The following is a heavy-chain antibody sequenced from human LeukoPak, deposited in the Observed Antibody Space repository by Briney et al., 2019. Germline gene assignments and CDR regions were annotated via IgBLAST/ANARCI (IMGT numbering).Heavy chain of an antibody. J-gene: IGHJ3*02. CDR1: GYTFTGYY. Sequence: ASVKVSCKASGYTFTGYYMHWVRQAPGQGLEWMGWINPNSGGTNYAQKFQGRVTMTRDTSISTAYMELSRLRSDDTAVYYCARDQDSSGWYDALDIWGQGTMVTVSS. V-gene: IGHV1-2*02. CDR2: INPNSGGT. CDR3: ARDQDSSGWYDALDI. D-gene: IGHD6-19*01.